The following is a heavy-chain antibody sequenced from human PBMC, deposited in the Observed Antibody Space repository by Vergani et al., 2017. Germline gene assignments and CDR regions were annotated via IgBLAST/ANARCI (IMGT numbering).Heavy chain of an antibody. J-gene: IGHJ6*03. D-gene: IGHD3-3*01. V-gene: IGHV4-59*01. Sequence: QVQLQESGPGLVKPSETLSLTCTVSGGSISSYYWSWIRQPPGKGLEWIGYIYYSGSTNYNPSLKSRVTISVDTSKNQFSLKLSSVTAADTAVYYCARSRPGGAIVGVVTRRYYYYYMDVWGKGTTVTVSS. CDR2: IYYSGST. CDR3: ARSRPGGAIVGVVTRRYYYYYMDV. CDR1: GGSISSYY.